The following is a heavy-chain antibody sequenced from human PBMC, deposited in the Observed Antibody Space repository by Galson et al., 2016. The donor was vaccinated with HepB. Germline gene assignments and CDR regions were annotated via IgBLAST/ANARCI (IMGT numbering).Heavy chain of an antibody. J-gene: IGHJ5*02. CDR3: AHKSDPCLVQGWFDP. Sequence: PALVKPTQTLTLTCTFSGFSLHASGLGVGWIRQPPGKALEWLALIYWNDDKRYSPSLRSRLTITKDTSKNQVVLTLTNVAPVDTATYFCAHKSDPCLVQGWFDPWGQGALVTVSS. CDR1: GFSLHASGLG. V-gene: IGHV2-5*01. CDR2: IYWNDDK. D-gene: IGHD3-10*01.